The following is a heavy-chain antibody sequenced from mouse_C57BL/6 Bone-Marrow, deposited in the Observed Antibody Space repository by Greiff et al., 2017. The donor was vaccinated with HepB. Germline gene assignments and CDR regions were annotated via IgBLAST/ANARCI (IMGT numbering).Heavy chain of an antibody. J-gene: IGHJ1*03. V-gene: IGHV1-78*01. Sequence: VKLVESDAELVKPGASVKISCRVSGYTFTDHTIHWMKQRPEQGLEWIGYIYPRDGSTKYNEKFKGKATLTADKSSSTAYMQLNSLTSEDSAVYFCARCYYYGSSSYWYFDVWGTGTTVTVSS. CDR2: IYPRDGST. CDR3: ARCYYYGSSSYWYFDV. D-gene: IGHD1-1*01. CDR1: GYTFTDHT.